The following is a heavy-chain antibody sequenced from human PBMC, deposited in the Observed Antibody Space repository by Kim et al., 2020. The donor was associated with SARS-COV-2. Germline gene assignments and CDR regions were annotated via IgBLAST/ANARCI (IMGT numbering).Heavy chain of an antibody. CDR3: ARSASDYSNYGVDYFDY. Sequence: ASVKVSCKASGYTFTSYYMHWVRQAPGQGLEWMGIINPSGGSTSYAQKFQGRVTMTRDTSTSTVYMELSSLRSEDTAVYYCARSASDYSNYGVDYFDYWGQGTLVTVSS. J-gene: IGHJ4*02. V-gene: IGHV1-46*01. D-gene: IGHD4-4*01. CDR1: GYTFTSYY. CDR2: INPSGGST.